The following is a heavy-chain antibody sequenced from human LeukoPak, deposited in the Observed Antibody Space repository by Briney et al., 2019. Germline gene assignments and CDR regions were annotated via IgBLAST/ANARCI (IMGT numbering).Heavy chain of an antibody. Sequence: KPSETLSLTCAVYGGSFSGYYWSWIRQPPGKGLEWIGEINHSGSTNYNPSLKSRVTISVDTSKNQFSLELSSVTAADTAVYYCAREYGSGSYYSRLYYYYGMDVWGQGTTVTVSS. CDR2: INHSGST. CDR1: GGSFSGYY. CDR3: AREYGSGSYYSRLYYYYGMDV. V-gene: IGHV4-34*01. D-gene: IGHD3-10*01. J-gene: IGHJ6*02.